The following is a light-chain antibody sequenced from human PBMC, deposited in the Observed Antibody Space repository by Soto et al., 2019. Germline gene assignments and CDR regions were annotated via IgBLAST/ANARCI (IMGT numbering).Light chain of an antibody. CDR1: QIINTW. CDR2: RAS. J-gene: IGKJ3*01. V-gene: IGKV1-5*03. CDR3: QQYETYSGT. Sequence: DIQMTQSPSTLSASVGDRVTITCRASQIINTWLAWYQQKPGKAPKLLIYRASNLVSGVPSRFSGSGSGTEFTLNISSLQHDDFSIYYCQQYETYSGTFGPGTKVDL.